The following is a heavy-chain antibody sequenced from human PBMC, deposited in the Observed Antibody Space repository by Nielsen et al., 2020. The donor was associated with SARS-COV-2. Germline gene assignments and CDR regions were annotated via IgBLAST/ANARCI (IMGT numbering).Heavy chain of an antibody. V-gene: IGHV1-3*01. CDR1: RYSFASYS. J-gene: IGHJ4*02. CDR2: INAGNGNT. CDR3: ARHLRGYIDY. Sequence: ASVKVSCKASRYSFASYSMHWVRQAPGQRLEWMGWINAGNGNTRYSQKFQGRVTITRDTSASTAYMELSSLRSEGTAVYYCARHLRGYIDYWGQGTLVTDSS.